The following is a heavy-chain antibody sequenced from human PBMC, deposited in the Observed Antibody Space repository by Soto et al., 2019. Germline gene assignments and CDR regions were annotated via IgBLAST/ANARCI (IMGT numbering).Heavy chain of an antibody. Sequence: ASVKVSCKASGYTFTSYDINWVRQATGQGLEWMGWMNPNSGNTGYAQKFQGRVTMTRNTSISTAYMELSSLRSEDTAVYYCASSRLNHDYGDYVPGAYAFDIWGQGTMVTVSS. CDR3: ASSRLNHDYGDYVPGAYAFDI. J-gene: IGHJ3*02. V-gene: IGHV1-8*01. CDR1: GYTFTSYD. D-gene: IGHD4-17*01. CDR2: MNPNSGNT.